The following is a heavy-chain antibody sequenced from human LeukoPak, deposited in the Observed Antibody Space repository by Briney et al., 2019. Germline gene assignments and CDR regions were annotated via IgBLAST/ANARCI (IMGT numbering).Heavy chain of an antibody. Sequence: GGSLRLSCAASGFSFSSYAMSWVRQAPGKGLEWVSSLSGTGGTTYYADSVKGRFTISRDNSKNTLYLQMNSLRTEDTAAYYCASSRWQAFDSWGQGILVTVSS. D-gene: IGHD6-13*01. J-gene: IGHJ4*02. CDR3: ASSRWQAFDS. V-gene: IGHV3-23*01. CDR2: LSGTGGTT. CDR1: GFSFSSYA.